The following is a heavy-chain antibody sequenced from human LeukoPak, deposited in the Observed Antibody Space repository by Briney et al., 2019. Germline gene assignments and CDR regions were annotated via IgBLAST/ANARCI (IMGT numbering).Heavy chain of an antibody. D-gene: IGHD2-21*01. Sequence: GGSLRLSCAASGFTFSSYAMHWVRQAPGKGLEWVAVISYDGSNKYYADSVKGRFTISRDNSKNTLYLQMNSLRAEDTAVYYCARDISTDDYGMDVWGQGTTVTVSS. J-gene: IGHJ6*02. CDR2: ISYDGSNK. CDR3: ARDISTDDYGMDV. CDR1: GFTFSSYA. V-gene: IGHV3-30-3*01.